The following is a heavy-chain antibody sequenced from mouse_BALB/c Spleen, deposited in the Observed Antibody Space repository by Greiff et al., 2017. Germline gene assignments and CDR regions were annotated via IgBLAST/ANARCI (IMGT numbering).Heavy chain of an antibody. V-gene: IGHV5-9-4*01. CDR2: ISSGGSYT. J-gene: IGHJ2*01. CDR1: GFTFSSYA. CDR3: ARGADFDY. Sequence: EVKLMESGGGLVKPGGSLKLSCAASGFTFSSYAMSWVRQSPEKRLEWVAEISSGGSYTYYPDTVTGRFTISRDNAKNTLYLEMSSLKSEDTAMYYCARGADFDYWGQGTTLTVSS. D-gene: IGHD6-1*01.